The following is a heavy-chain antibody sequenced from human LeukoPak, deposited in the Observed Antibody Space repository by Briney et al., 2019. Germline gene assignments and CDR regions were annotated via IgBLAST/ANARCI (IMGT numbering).Heavy chain of an antibody. Sequence: SETLSLTCTVSGGSISSSSYYWGWIRQPPGKGLEWIGSIYYSGSTYYNPSLKSRVTISVDTSKNQFPLELNSVTAADTAVYYCARHERGSSDWFDPWGQGTLVTVSS. CDR2: IYYSGST. J-gene: IGHJ5*02. D-gene: IGHD6-6*01. CDR3: ARHERGSSDWFDP. CDR1: GGSISSSSYY. V-gene: IGHV4-39*01.